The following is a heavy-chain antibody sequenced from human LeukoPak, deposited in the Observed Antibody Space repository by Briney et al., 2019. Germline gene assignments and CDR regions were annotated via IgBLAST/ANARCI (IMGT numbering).Heavy chain of an antibody. CDR3: ARARPITMVRGVPKYYYYGMDV. D-gene: IGHD3-10*01. Sequence: ASVKVSCKASGYTFTSYDINWVRQATGQGLEWMGWMNPNSGNTGYAQKFQGRVTMTRNTSISTAYMELSSLRSEDTAVYYCARARPITMVRGVPKYYYYGMDVWGQGTTLTVSS. J-gene: IGHJ6*02. CDR2: MNPNSGNT. V-gene: IGHV1-8*01. CDR1: GYTFTSYD.